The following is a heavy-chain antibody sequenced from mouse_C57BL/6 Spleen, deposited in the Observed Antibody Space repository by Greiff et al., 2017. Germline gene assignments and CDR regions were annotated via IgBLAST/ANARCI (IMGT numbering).Heavy chain of an antibody. CDR2: INYDGSST. D-gene: IGHD1-1*01. V-gene: IGHV5-16*01. J-gene: IGHJ1*03. CDR3: ARGIYYYGSWYFDV. Sequence: EVKLVESEGGLVQPGSSMKLSCTASGFTFSDYYMAWVRQVPEKGLEWVANINYDGSSTYYLDSLKSRFIISRDNAKNILYLQMSSLKSEDTATYYCARGIYYYGSWYFDVWGTGTTVTVSS. CDR1: GFTFSDYY.